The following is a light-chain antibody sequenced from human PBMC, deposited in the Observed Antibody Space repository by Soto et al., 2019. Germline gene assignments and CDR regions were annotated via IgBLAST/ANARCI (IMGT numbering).Light chain of an antibody. Sequence: QSVLTQPPPVSGSPGQSVAISCSGTSSDVGSYNRVSWYQQPPGTAPKPMIYEVSNRPSGVPDRFSGSKSGNTAPLTISGLQAEDEADYYCNSYTTGNTYVFGTGTKVTVL. CDR1: SSDVGSYNR. CDR2: EVS. J-gene: IGLJ1*01. CDR3: NSYTTGNTYV. V-gene: IGLV2-18*02.